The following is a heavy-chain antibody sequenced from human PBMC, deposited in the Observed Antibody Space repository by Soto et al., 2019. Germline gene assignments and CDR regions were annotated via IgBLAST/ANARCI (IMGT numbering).Heavy chain of an antibody. J-gene: IGHJ6*02. CDR1: GYTFSRYG. CDR3: AREGFCSSGSCALYFHDFFGLDV. V-gene: IGHV1-18*01. Sequence: QAQLVQSGAEVKKPGASVKVSCKASGYTFSRYGISWVRQAPGQGLEWMGWISTYNENTKYAQKFQGRVTMTTDTSTSTADMELRSLTYDDTAMYYCAREGFCSSGSCALYFHDFFGLDVWGQGTTVTVSS. CDR2: ISTYNENT. D-gene: IGHD2-15*01.